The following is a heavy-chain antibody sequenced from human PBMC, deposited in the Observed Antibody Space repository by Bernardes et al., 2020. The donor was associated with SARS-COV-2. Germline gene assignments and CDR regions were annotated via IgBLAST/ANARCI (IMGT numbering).Heavy chain of an antibody. Sequence: ASVKVACKASGYTFTCYYMDWVRQAPGQGLEWMGWNNPNSGGTNYAQKFQGWVTMTRDTSISTAYMGLSRLRSDDTAVYYCARYDGGDAYDYWGQGTLVTVSS. D-gene: IGHD4-17*01. CDR2: NNPNSGGT. V-gene: IGHV1-2*04. CDR3: ARYDGGDAYDY. J-gene: IGHJ4*02. CDR1: GYTFTCYY.